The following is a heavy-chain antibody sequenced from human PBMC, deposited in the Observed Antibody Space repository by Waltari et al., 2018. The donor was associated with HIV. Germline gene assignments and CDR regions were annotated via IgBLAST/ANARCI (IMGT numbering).Heavy chain of an antibody. Sequence: QVQLQQWGAGLLKASETLSLTCAVYGGSFNGYYWSWIRQPPEKGLEWIGEINHSGSTTYNPTLKSRVTLSRDTSKNQFSLNLTSVTAADTAMYYCARGQVGAIYDYWGQGTLVTVSS. D-gene: IGHD1-26*01. CDR1: GGSFNGYY. CDR2: INHSGST. V-gene: IGHV4-34*01. J-gene: IGHJ4*02. CDR3: ARGQVGAIYDY.